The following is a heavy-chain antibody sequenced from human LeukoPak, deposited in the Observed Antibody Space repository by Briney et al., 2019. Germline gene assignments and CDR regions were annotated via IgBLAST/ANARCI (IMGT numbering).Heavy chain of an antibody. CDR2: ISGSGGST. V-gene: IGHV3-23*01. CDR3: AKDSLWFLYYFDY. Sequence: LTGGSLRLSCAASGFTFSSYGMSWVRQAPGKGLEWVSAISGSGGSTYYADSVKGRFTISRDNSKNTLYLQMNSLRAEDTAVYYCAKDSLWFLYYFDYWGQGTLVTVSS. CDR1: GFTFSSYG. J-gene: IGHJ4*02. D-gene: IGHD5-18*01.